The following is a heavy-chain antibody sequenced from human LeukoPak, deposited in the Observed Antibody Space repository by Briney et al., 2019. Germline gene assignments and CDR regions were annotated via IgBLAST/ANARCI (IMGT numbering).Heavy chain of an antibody. V-gene: IGHV3-23*01. Sequence: GGSLRLSCAASGFTFSSYAMSWVRQAPGKGLEWVSAISGSGGSTYYADSVKGRFTISRDNAKNSLYLQMNSLRAEDTAVYYCAREAGYSYGLSYFDYWGQGTLVTVSS. CDR3: AREAGYSYGLSYFDY. CDR1: GFTFSSYA. D-gene: IGHD5-18*01. CDR2: ISGSGGST. J-gene: IGHJ4*02.